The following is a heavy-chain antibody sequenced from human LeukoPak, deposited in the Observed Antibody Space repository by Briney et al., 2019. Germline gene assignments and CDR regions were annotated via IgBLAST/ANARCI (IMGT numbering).Heavy chain of an antibody. D-gene: IGHD6-13*01. CDR3: ARGRNCIAAAGRYYYGMDV. J-gene: IGHJ6*02. CDR2: INHSGST. Sequence: PSETLSLTCAVYGGSFSGYYWSWIRQPPGKGLEWIGEINHSGSTNYNPSLKSRVTISVDTSKNQFSLKLSSVTAADTAVYYCARGRNCIAAAGRYYYGMDVWGQGTTVTVSS. V-gene: IGHV4-34*01. CDR1: GGSFSGYY.